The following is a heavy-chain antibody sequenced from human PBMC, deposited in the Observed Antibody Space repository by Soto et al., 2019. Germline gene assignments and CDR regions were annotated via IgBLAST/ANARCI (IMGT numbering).Heavy chain of an antibody. V-gene: IGHV3-11*06. Sequence: GGSLRLSCAASGFSFSYSYMIWMRQAPGKGLEWVSFISGSGDYTNYADSVKGRFTISRDNAESSLHLHMNSLRAEYTAVYYCANIHYGSLDYWGQGTLVTVSS. CDR1: GFSFSYSY. J-gene: IGHJ4*02. CDR2: ISGSGDYT. D-gene: IGHD4-17*01. CDR3: ANIHYGSLDY.